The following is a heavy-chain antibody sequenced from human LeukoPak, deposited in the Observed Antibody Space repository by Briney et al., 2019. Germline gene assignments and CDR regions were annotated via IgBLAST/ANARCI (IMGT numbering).Heavy chain of an antibody. CDR2: INPNSGGT. V-gene: IGHV1-2*02. D-gene: IGHD4-17*01. CDR3: ARDSDSATVTTFGY. Sequence: ASVKASCKASGYTFTGYYMHWVRQAPGQGLEWMGWINPNSGGTNYARKFQGRVTMTRDTSISTAYMELSRLRSDDTAVYYCARDSDSATVTTFGYWGQGTLVTVSS. J-gene: IGHJ4*02. CDR1: GYTFTGYY.